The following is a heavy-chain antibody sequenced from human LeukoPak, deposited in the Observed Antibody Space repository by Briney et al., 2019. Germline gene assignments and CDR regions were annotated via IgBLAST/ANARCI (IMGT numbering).Heavy chain of an antibody. D-gene: IGHD2-2*02. CDR2: ISISGSSI. V-gene: IGHV3-11*04. Sequence: GGSLRLSCAASGFTFSDHYMNWIRQAPGKGLEWVSYISISGSSIYYADSVKGRFTISRDNSKNMLYLQMNSLRAEDTAVYYCASDYCSSTCCYIFDNWGQGTLVTVSS. J-gene: IGHJ4*02. CDR3: ASDYCSSTCCYIFDN. CDR1: GFTFSDHY.